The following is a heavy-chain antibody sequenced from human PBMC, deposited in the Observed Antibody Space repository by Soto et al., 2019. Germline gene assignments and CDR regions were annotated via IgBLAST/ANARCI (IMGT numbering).Heavy chain of an antibody. CDR1: GYTLTELS. D-gene: IGHD2-2*01. Sequence: RAAVKVSCKVSGYTLTELSMHWVRQAPGKGLEWMGGFDPEDGETIYAQKFQGRVTMTEDTSTDTAYMELSSLRSEDTAVYYCATVCSTSCYYGPDYWGQGTLVTVSS. V-gene: IGHV1-24*01. CDR2: FDPEDGET. J-gene: IGHJ4*02. CDR3: ATVCSTSCYYGPDY.